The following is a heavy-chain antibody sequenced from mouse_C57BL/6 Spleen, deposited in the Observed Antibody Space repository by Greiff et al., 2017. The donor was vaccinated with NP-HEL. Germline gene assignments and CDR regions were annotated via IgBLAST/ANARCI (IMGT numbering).Heavy chain of an antibody. V-gene: IGHV1-15*01. Sequence: VQLQQSGAELVRPGASVTLSCKASGYTFTDYEMHWVKQTPVHGLEWIGAIDPETGGTAYNQKFKGKAILTADKSSSTAYMELRSLTSEDSAVYYCTRSLGDVGNFDYWGQGTTLTVSS. D-gene: IGHD6-2*01. CDR2: IDPETGGT. CDR3: TRSLGDVGNFDY. J-gene: IGHJ2*01. CDR1: GYTFTDYE.